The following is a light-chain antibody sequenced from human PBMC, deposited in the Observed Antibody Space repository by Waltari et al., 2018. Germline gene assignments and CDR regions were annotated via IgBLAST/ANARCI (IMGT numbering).Light chain of an antibody. J-gene: IGKJ4*01. CDR1: EHIGDY. Sequence: DIQMTQSPSSLSASIGDRVTITCRASEHIGDYLNWYQQKPGKAPKVLIYAASTLVRGVQSRYSGGGSGTDFALTISALQPEDFATYYCQQSYSNIYTFGGGTKVEI. CDR3: QQSYSNIYT. V-gene: IGKV1-39*01. CDR2: AAS.